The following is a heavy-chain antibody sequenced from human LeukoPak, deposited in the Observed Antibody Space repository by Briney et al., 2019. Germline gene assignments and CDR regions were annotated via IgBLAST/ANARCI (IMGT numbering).Heavy chain of an antibody. CDR3: ARDTGEYSSGWSPWFDP. V-gene: IGHV3-30-3*01. J-gene: IGHJ5*02. D-gene: IGHD6-19*01. CDR2: ISYDGSNK. Sequence: GRSLRLSCAASGFTFSSYAMHWVRQAPGKGLEWVAVISYDGSNKYYADSVKGRFTISRDNSKNTLYLQMNSLRAEDTAVYYCARDTGEYSSGWSPWFDPWGQGTLVTVSS. CDR1: GFTFSSYA.